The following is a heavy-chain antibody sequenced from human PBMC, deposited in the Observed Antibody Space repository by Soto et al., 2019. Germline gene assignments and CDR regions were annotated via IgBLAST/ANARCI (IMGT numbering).Heavy chain of an antibody. CDR1: GGSISSSSYY. Sequence: QLQLQESGPGLVKPSETLSLTCTVSGGSISSSSYYWGWIRQPPGKGLEWIGSIYYSGSTYYNPSLKSRVXXXXXXXXXXXXXXXXXXXXXXXXXXXXXXXXXXDRASDYWGQGTLVTVSS. CDR3: XXXXXXDRASDY. V-gene: IGHV4-39*01. D-gene: IGHD2-21*02. J-gene: IGHJ4*02. CDR2: IYYSGST.